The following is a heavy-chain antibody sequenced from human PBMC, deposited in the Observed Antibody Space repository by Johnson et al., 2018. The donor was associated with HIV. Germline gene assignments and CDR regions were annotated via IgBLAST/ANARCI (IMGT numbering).Heavy chain of an antibody. CDR2: FFSGGTT. CDR1: GLTVSSNY. V-gene: IGHV3-66*01. D-gene: IGHD6-6*01. Sequence: VQLMESGGGLVQPGGSLRLACAASGLTVSSNYMSWVRQAPGKGLEWVSVFFSGGTTYYAASVNGRFTISRDNSKNTLFLHMNSLRVEDTAMYYCASAAAARSTGHDAFDIWGQGTMVTVSP. CDR3: ASAAAARSTGHDAFDI. J-gene: IGHJ3*02.